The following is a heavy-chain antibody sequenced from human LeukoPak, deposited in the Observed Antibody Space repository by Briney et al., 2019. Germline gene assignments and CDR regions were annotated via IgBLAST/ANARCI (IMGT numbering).Heavy chain of an antibody. J-gene: IGHJ4*02. CDR2: ISAYNGNT. CDR1: GYTFTSYG. D-gene: IGHD3-22*01. CDR3: ARQAWYYDSSGYYYGYFDY. Sequence: ASVKVSCKASGYTFTSYGISWVRQAPGQGLEWMGWISAYNGNTNYAQKFQGRVTITTDESTSTAYMELSSLRSEDTAVYYCARQAWYYDSSGYYYGYFDYWGQGTLVTVSS. V-gene: IGHV1-18*01.